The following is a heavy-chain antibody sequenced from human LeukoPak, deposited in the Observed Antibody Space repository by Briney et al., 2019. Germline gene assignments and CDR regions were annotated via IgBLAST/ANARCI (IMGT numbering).Heavy chain of an antibody. J-gene: IGHJ4*02. CDR1: GFTVSSNY. Sequence: KPGGSLRLSCAASGFTVSSNYMSWVRQAPGKGLEWVGRIISKTDGGTTDYASPVKGRFTISRDDSKNTLYLQMNSLKTEDTAVYYCTTESYDTWGQGTLVTVSS. D-gene: IGHD3-16*01. V-gene: IGHV3-15*01. CDR2: IISKTDGGTT. CDR3: TTESYDT.